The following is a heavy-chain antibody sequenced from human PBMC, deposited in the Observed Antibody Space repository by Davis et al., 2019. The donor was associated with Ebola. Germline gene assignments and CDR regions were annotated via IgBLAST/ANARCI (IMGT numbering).Heavy chain of an antibody. Sequence: ASVPVTCQATRYSFINYPLHWVRQAPCQRPHWMGCSIGGQGRIEYSPDFQARDTLTSDSSASTAYMELSSLRAEDTAVYYCARGLDISSWIIDSWGQGTLVTVSS. D-gene: IGHD6-13*01. V-gene: IGHV1-3*02. CDR2: SIGGQGRI. CDR1: RYSFINYP. CDR3: ARGLDISSWIIDS. J-gene: IGHJ4*02.